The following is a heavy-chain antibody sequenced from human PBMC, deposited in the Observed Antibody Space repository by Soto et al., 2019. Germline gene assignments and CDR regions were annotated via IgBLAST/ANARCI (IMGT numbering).Heavy chain of an antibody. CDR2: ISGSGGST. V-gene: IGHV3-23*01. CDR3: AKVEPYSSSWPLFDY. J-gene: IGHJ4*02. Sequence: GGSLRLSCAASGFTFSSYAMSWVRQAPGKGLEWVSAISGSGGSTYYADSVKGRFTISRDNSKNTLYLRMNSLRAEDTAVYYCAKVEPYSSSWPLFDYWGQGTLVTVSS. CDR1: GFTFSSYA. D-gene: IGHD6-13*01.